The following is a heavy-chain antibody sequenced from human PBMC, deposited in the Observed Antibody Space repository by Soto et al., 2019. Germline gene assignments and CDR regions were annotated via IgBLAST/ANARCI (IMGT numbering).Heavy chain of an antibody. CDR2: ISYDGSNK. CDR1: GFTFSSYG. V-gene: IGHV3-30*18. Sequence: QVQLVESGGGVVQPGRSLRLSCAASGFTFSSYGMHWVRQAPGKGLEWVAVISYDGSNKYYADSVKGRFTISRDNSKNTLYLQMNSLRAEDTAVYYCAKDHGYGYYYGMDVWGQGTTVTVSS. J-gene: IGHJ6*02. D-gene: IGHD2-15*01. CDR3: AKDHGYGYYYGMDV.